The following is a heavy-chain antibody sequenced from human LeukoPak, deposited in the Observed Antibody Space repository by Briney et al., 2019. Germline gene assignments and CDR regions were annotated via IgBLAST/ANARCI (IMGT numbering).Heavy chain of an antibody. CDR2: ISGSGGST. V-gene: IGHV3-23*01. J-gene: IGHJ4*02. Sequence: GGSLRLSCAASGFTFSSYAMSWVRQAPGKGLEWVSAISGSGGSTYYADSVKGRFTISRDNSKNTLYLQMNSLRAEDTAVYYCAKVSGYGVVGTGFDYWGQGTLVTVSS. CDR1: GFTFSSYA. CDR3: AKVSGYGVVGTGFDY. D-gene: IGHD6-19*01.